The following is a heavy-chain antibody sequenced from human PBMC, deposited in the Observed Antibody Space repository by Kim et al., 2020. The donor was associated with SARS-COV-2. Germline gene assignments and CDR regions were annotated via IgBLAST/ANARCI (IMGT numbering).Heavy chain of an antibody. V-gene: IGHV1-3*01. CDR2: INAGNGNT. D-gene: IGHD3-16*01. Sequence: ASVKVSCKASGYTFTSYAMHWVRQAPGQRLEWMGWINAGNGNTKYSQKFQGRVTITRDTSASTAYMELSSLRSEDTAVYYCATSHGPVGYFDYWGQGTLVTVSS. J-gene: IGHJ4*02. CDR3: ATSHGPVGYFDY. CDR1: GYTFTSYA.